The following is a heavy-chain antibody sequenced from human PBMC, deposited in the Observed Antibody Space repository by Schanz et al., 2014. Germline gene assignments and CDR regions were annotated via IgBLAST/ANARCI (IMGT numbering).Heavy chain of an antibody. CDR2: ISTGGGNT. J-gene: IGHJ4*02. V-gene: IGHV3-23*04. CDR3: VKEGTVVSGYPRDH. D-gene: IGHD2-2*01. Sequence: EVQLVESGGGLVQPGGYLKLSCAASGFIFSSYAMTWVRQAPGKGLEWVSAISTGGGNTYYTDSVKGRFTISRDNSRNTLYLQMSSLRAEDTAVYYCVKEGTVVSGYPRDHWGQGTLVTVSS. CDR1: GFIFSSYA.